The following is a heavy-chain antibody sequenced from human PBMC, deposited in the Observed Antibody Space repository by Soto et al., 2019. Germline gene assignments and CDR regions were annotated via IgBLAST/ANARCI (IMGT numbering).Heavy chain of an antibody. CDR2: IYNTWSA. D-gene: IGHD1-1*01. Sequence: ASETLSLTCTVSGVSVSSTEYFWSWIRQSPGRGLEWIGYIYNTWSANYTASLESRVSISIDTSKNQFSLKLTSVTAADTAVYYCATSTRTLGRLFDPWGQGTLVTVSS. J-gene: IGHJ5*02. V-gene: IGHV4-30-4*01. CDR1: GVSVSSTEYF. CDR3: ATSTRTLGRLFDP.